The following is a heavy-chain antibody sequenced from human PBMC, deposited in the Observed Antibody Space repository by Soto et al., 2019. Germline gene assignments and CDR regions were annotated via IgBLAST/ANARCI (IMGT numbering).Heavy chain of an antibody. CDR3: ARDLDEQAKLYYYDSSGYYYSYYYGMDV. J-gene: IGHJ6*02. CDR1: GFTFRSYA. Sequence: ESGGGVVQPGRSLRLSCAASGFTFRSYAMHWVRQAPGKGLEWVAVISYDGSNKYYADSVKGRFTISRDNSKNTLYLQMNSLRAEDTAVYYCARDLDEQAKLYYYDSSGYYYSYYYGMDVWGQGTTVTVSS. CDR2: ISYDGSNK. V-gene: IGHV3-30-3*01. D-gene: IGHD3-22*01.